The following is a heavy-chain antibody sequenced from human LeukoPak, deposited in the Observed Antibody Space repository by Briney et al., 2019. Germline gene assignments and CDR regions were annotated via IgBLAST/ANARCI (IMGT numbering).Heavy chain of an antibody. V-gene: IGHV4-31*03. J-gene: IGHJ4*02. Sequence: PSQTLSLTCTVSGGSISSGGYYWSWLRQHPGKGLEWIGYIYYSGSTYYNPSLKSRVTISVDTSKNQFSLKLSSVTAADTAVYYCARYTAMVTSGFDYWGQGTLVTVSS. CDR1: GGSISSGGYY. CDR3: ARYTAMVTSGFDY. D-gene: IGHD5-18*01. CDR2: IYYSGST.